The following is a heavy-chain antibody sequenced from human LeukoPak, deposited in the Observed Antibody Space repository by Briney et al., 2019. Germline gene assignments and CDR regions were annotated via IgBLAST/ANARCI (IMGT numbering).Heavy chain of an antibody. Sequence: SETLSLTCTISGGSISSYYWSWIRQSPGKGLEWVGNIYYSGSTIYNPSLKSRVTISVDTSKNQFSLNLTSVTAADTAVYYCAREGELTGYFGGLGFNYWGPGTLVTVSS. J-gene: IGHJ4*02. D-gene: IGHD6-19*01. V-gene: IGHV4-59*01. CDR1: GGSISSYY. CDR3: AREGELTGYFGGLGFNY. CDR2: IYYSGST.